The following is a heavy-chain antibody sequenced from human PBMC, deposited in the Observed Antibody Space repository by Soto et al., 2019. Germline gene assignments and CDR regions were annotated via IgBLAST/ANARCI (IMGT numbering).Heavy chain of an antibody. Sequence: GASVKVSCKASGGTFSSYAISWVLQAPGQGLEWMGGIIPIFGTANYAQKFQGRVTITADESTSTAYMELSSLRSEDTAVYYCARDRTMIAFYAFDIWGQGTMVTVSS. V-gene: IGHV1-69*13. J-gene: IGHJ3*02. CDR1: GGTFSSYA. CDR2: IIPIFGTA. CDR3: ARDRTMIAFYAFDI. D-gene: IGHD3-22*01.